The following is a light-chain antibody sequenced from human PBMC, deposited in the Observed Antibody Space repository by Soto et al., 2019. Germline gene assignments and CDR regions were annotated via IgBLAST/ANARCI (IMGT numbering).Light chain of an antibody. CDR2: EVS. Sequence: QSVLTQPAAVSGSPGQSITISCTGTSSDIGGFYYVSWYQHHPGKGPKLMIYEVSYRPSGISDRFSGSKSGNTASLTISGLQPEDDADYYCSSYTTNNTRVFGTGTKVT. J-gene: IGLJ1*01. CDR1: SSDIGGFYY. V-gene: IGLV2-14*01. CDR3: SSYTTNNTRV.